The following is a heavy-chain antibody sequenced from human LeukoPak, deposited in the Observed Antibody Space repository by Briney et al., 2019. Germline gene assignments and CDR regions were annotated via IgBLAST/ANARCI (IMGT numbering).Heavy chain of an antibody. Sequence: ASVKVSCKASGYTFTSYGISWVRQAPGQGLEWMGWISAYNSNTNYAQKLQGRVTMTTDTSTSTAYMELRSLRSDDTAVYYCARDLGIEGATGGDYWGQGTLVTVSS. J-gene: IGHJ4*02. CDR2: ISAYNSNT. D-gene: IGHD1-26*01. CDR3: ARDLGIEGATGGDY. CDR1: GYTFTSYG. V-gene: IGHV1-18*01.